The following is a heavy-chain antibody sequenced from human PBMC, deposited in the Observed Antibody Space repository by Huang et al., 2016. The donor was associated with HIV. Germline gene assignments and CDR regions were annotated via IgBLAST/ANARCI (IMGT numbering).Heavy chain of an antibody. D-gene: IGHD1-7*01. J-gene: IGHJ6*02. V-gene: IGHV3-7*01. CDR1: FRFGAYW. Sequence: FRFGAYWMSWVRQSPGKGLEGVANIKKDESEKYYVYSLKGRFNISRDNAKKVLFLEMNNVRVEDTATYYCATKTAAMDIWGQGTTVTVS. CDR2: IKKDESEK. CDR3: ATKTAAMDI.